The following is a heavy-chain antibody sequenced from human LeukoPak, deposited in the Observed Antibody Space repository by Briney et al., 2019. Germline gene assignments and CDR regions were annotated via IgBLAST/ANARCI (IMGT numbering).Heavy chain of an antibody. D-gene: IGHD3-10*02. V-gene: IGHV3-7*01. Sequence: GGSLRLSCAASGFTLSTYWMSWVRQAPGKGLEWVATIKQDGSEKYYMDSVKGRFTISRDNAKNSLYLQMNSLRAEDTAVYYCAELGITMIGGVWGKGTTVTISS. J-gene: IGHJ6*04. CDR3: AELGITMIGGV. CDR1: GFTLSTYW. CDR2: IKQDGSEK.